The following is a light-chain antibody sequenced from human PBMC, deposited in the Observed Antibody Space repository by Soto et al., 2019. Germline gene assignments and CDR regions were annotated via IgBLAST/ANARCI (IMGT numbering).Light chain of an antibody. CDR3: QQSYTSPYT. J-gene: IGKJ2*01. CDR1: QSISSW. CDR2: GAS. V-gene: IGKV1-39*01. Sequence: DIQMTQSPSSLSASVGDRVTITCRASQSISSWLNWYQQKPGKAPNILIYGASSLQSGVPSRYSGSVSGTDFTLTISSRQPEDLATYYCQQSYTSPYTFGQGTNLDIK.